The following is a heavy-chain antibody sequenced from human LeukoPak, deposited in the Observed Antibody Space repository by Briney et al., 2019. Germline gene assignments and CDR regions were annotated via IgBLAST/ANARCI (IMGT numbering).Heavy chain of an antibody. V-gene: IGHV1-18*01. CDR1: GYTFTSYG. CDR3: ARLLYDILTGYYGWFDP. CDR2: ISAYNGNT. D-gene: IGHD3-9*01. Sequence: GASVKVSCKASGYTFTSYGISWVRQAPGQGLEWMGWISAYNGNTNYAQKLQGRVTMTTDTSTSTAYMELRSLRSDDTAVYYCARLLYDILTGYYGWFDPWGQGTLVTVSS. J-gene: IGHJ5*02.